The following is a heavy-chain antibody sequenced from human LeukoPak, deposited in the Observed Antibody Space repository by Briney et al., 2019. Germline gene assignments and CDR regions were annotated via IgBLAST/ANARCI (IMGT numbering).Heavy chain of an antibody. CDR2: ISGSGGST. CDR3: ARDLDYYGSGNDY. J-gene: IGHJ4*02. CDR1: GFTFSSYA. D-gene: IGHD3-10*01. Sequence: GGSLRLSCAASGFTFSSYAMSWVRQAPGKGLEWVSGISGSGGSTYYADSVKGRFTISRDNAKNSLYLQMNSLRDEDTAVYYCARDLDYYGSGNDYWGQGTLVTVSS. V-gene: IGHV3-23*01.